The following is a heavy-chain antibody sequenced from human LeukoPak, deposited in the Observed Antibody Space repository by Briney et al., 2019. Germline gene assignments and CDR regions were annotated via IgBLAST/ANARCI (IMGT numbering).Heavy chain of an antibody. Sequence: TGGYLRLSCAASGFTFSSYAMHWVRQAPGKGLEWVAVMSYDGSNKYYADSVKGRFTISRDNSKNTLYLQMNSLRAEDTAVYYCPRASLEVLWFGELLYHDYWGQGTLVTVSS. CDR3: PRASLEVLWFGELLYHDY. CDR1: GFTFSSYA. J-gene: IGHJ4*02. V-gene: IGHV3-30*04. CDR2: MSYDGSNK. D-gene: IGHD3-10*01.